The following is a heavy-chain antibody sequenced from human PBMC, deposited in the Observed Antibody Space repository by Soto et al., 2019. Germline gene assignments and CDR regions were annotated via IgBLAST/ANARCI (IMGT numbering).Heavy chain of an antibody. V-gene: IGHV4-39*07. Sequence: TSETLSLTCTVSGGSISSSSYFWGWIRQPPGKGLEWIGSIYYSGSTYYNPSLKSRVTISVDTSKNQFSLKLSSVTAADTAVYYCARGRGTISGYYPFFDYWGQGTLVTVSS. CDR2: IYYSGST. J-gene: IGHJ4*02. CDR1: GGSISSSSYF. CDR3: ARGRGTISGYYPFFDY. D-gene: IGHD3-22*01.